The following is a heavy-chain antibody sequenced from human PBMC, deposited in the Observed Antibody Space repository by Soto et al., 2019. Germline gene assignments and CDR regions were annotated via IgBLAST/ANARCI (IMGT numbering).Heavy chain of an antibody. D-gene: IGHD6-19*01. Sequence: EGQLVESGGGLVKPGGSLRLSCAASGFTLSSYSMNWVRQAPGKGLEWASSISSSSSYIYYADSVRGRFTISRDNAKNTLYLQMNSRRAEDTAVYYCARQLAVAGSYYFDYWGQGTLVTVSS. CDR3: ARQLAVAGSYYFDY. J-gene: IGHJ4*02. CDR2: ISSSSSYI. V-gene: IGHV3-21*06. CDR1: GFTLSSYS.